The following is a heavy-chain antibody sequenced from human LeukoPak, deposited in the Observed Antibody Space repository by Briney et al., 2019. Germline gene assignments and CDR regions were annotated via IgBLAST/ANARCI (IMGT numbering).Heavy chain of an antibody. CDR2: INPNSGGT. CDR3: ARDGSQAAAGTEWFDP. J-gene: IGHJ5*02. Sequence: ASVKVSCTASGYTFTGYYMHWVRQAPGQGLEWMGWINPNSGGTNYAQKVQGRFTMTRDTSISTAYMELSRLRPDDTAVYYCARDGSQAAAGTEWFDPWGQGTLVTVSS. D-gene: IGHD6-13*01. V-gene: IGHV1-2*02. CDR1: GYTFTGYY.